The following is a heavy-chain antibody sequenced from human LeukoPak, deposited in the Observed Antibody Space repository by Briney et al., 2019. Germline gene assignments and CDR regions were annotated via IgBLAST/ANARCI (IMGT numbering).Heavy chain of an antibody. Sequence: SSETLSLTCSVADGSISSYYWSWIRQPPWKRLEWIGHIYYSGSTNYNPSLKSRVTMSVGTSRDQFSLKLSSVTATDTAVYYCARGDYYYYYMDVWGQGTTVTVSS. CDR1: DGSISSYY. V-gene: IGHV4-59*08. J-gene: IGHJ6*03. CDR2: IYYSGST. CDR3: ARGDYYYYYMDV.